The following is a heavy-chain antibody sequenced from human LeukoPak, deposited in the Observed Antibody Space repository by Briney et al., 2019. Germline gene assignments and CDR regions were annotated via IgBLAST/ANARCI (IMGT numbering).Heavy chain of an antibody. CDR2: IDYSGST. CDR3: ARLINNDNSGDADTFDM. V-gene: IGHV4-59*11. D-gene: IGHD3-22*01. J-gene: IGHJ3*02. Sequence: SETLSLTCTVSGGYMRSHYWSWIRQTPGKGLEWIGYIDYSGSTRYNPSLQSRVTISVDTSKNQFSLKLTSVTATDTAVYYCARLINNDNSGDADTFDMWGQGTVVTVFS. CDR1: GGYMRSHY.